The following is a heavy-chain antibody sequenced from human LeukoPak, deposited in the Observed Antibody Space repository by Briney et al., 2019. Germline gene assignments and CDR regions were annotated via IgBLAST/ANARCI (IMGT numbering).Heavy chain of an antibody. CDR3: AREDGAGSSSWYVPYYYYYYVDV. D-gene: IGHD6-13*01. V-gene: IGHV4-61*02. CDR2: IYTSGST. Sequence: PSETLSLTCTVSGGSISSGSYYWSWIRQPAGKGLEWIGRIYTSGSTNYNPSLKSRVTISVDTSKNQFSLKLSSVTAADTAVYYCAREDGAGSSSWYVPYYYYYYVDVWGKGTTVTVSS. J-gene: IGHJ6*03. CDR1: GGSISSGSYY.